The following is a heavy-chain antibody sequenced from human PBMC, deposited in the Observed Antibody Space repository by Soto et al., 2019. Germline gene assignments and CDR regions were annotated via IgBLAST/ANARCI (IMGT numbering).Heavy chain of an antibody. Sequence: PSETLSLTCTVSGGSISSSSYYWGWIRQPPGKGLEWIGSIYYSGSTYYNPSLKSRVTISVDTSKNQFSLKLSSVTAADTAVYYCASRRDDYIWGSYLGWFDPWGQGTLVTVSS. CDR3: ASRRDDYIWGSYLGWFDP. CDR2: IYYSGST. J-gene: IGHJ5*02. D-gene: IGHD3-16*02. CDR1: GGSISSSSYY. V-gene: IGHV4-39*01.